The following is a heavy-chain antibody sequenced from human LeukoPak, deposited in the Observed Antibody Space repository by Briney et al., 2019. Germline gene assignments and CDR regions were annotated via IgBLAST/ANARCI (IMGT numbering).Heavy chain of an antibody. CDR1: GLTFVNYA. Sequence: GGSLRLSCAASGLTFVNYAMSWVRQAPGKGLEWVSSISSSSSYIYYADSVKGRFTISRDSAKNSLYLQMNSLRAEDTAVYYCARDLNHYDILTGYYLHYFDYWGQGTLVTVSS. V-gene: IGHV3-21*01. J-gene: IGHJ4*02. CDR3: ARDLNHYDILTGYYLHYFDY. D-gene: IGHD3-9*01. CDR2: ISSSSSYI.